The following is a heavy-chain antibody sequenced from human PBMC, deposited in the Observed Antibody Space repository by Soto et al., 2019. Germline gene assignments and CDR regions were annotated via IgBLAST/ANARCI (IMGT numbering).Heavy chain of an antibody. CDR1: GFNFDDYT. CDR2: ISWEGGRI. V-gene: IGHV3-9*01. CDR3: ARELDGIDV. Sequence: PGGSLSLSCATSGFNFDDYTMHWVRQVPGKDLEWIAGISWEGGRIGYADSVQGRFTISRDNAKNSLYLQMNSLLAEDTAVYYCARELDGIDVWGQGTTVTVSS. J-gene: IGHJ6*02.